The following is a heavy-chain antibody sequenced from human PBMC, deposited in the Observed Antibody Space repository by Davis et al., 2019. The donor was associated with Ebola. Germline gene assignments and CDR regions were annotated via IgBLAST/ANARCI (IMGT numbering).Heavy chain of an antibody. CDR3: AAEASPGSDAFDI. CDR2: INPILPTP. CDR1: GYTFTSYG. Sequence: AASVKVSCKASGYTFTSYGISWVRQAPGRGLEWVGIINPILPTPNYAQKLHGRVAISADKSTATAYMELSSLKSEDTAVYYCAAEASPGSDAFDIWGQGTMVAVSS. V-gene: IGHV1-69*04. J-gene: IGHJ3*02.